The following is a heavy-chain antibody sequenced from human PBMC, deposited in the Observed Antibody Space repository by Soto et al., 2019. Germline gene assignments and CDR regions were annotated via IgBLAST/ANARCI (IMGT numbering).Heavy chain of an antibody. CDR1: GLTFSSYA. CDR2: ISYDGSNK. D-gene: IGHD7-27*01. CDR3: ARDTTGDLSH. J-gene: IGHJ4*02. Sequence: GGSLRLSCAASGLTFSSYAMHWVRQAPGKGLEWVAVISYDGSNKYYADSVKGRFTISRDNSKNTLYLQMNSLRAEDTAVYYCARDTTGDLSHWGQGTLVTVSS. V-gene: IGHV3-30-3*01.